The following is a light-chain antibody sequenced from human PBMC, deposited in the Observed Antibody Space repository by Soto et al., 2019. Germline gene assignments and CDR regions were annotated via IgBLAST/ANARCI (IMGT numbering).Light chain of an antibody. V-gene: IGLV2-14*01. CDR3: SSYTSSSTPHYV. J-gene: IGLJ1*01. CDR1: SSDVGGYNY. CDR2: EVS. Sequence: QSALTQPASVSGSPGQSITISCTGTSSDVGGYNYVSWYQQHPGKAPKLMIYEVSNRPSGVSNRFSGSKSGNTASLTISGLHAEDEADYYSSSYTSSSTPHYVFGTGTRSPS.